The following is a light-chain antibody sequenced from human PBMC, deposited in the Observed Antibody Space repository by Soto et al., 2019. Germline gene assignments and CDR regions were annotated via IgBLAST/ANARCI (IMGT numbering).Light chain of an antibody. V-gene: IGKV3-20*01. J-gene: IGKJ5*01. Sequence: EIVLTQSPGTLSLSPGERATLSCRASQSVSSSYLAWYQQKPGQAPRLLIFDASYRATGIPARFSGSGSGTDFTLTISRLEPEDFAVYYCQQYGSSPPITFGQGTRLEIK. CDR3: QQYGSSPPIT. CDR2: DAS. CDR1: QSVSSSY.